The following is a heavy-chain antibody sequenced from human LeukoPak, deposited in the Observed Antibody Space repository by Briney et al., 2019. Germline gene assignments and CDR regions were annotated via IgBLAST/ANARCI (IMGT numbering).Heavy chain of an antibody. V-gene: IGHV3-23*01. D-gene: IGHD6-19*01. Sequence: GGSLRLSCAASGFAFSSCAMGWVRQSPGKGLEWLSTINGGGNTTFYSDSVKGRFTISRDNSKNTLYLHMDSLRPDDTATYYCTKERHVAVSVADYYYFYMDVWGRGTAVTVSS. CDR1: GFAFSSCA. CDR3: TKERHVAVSVADYYYFYMDV. J-gene: IGHJ6*03. CDR2: INGGGNTT.